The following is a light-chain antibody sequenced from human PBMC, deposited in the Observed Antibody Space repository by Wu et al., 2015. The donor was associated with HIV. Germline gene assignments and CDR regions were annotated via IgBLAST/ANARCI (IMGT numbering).Light chain of an antibody. V-gene: IGKV3-15*01. J-gene: IGKJ1*01. CDR1: QTIANK. CDR2: ETS. Sequence: EIVMTQSPATLSVSPGQRVTLSCRASQTIANKLAWYQQRPGQGPRLLIYETSTRATGIPARFSGRGSGTEFTLTISDMQSEDFALYYCQQYNNWPRTFGQGT. CDR3: QQYNNWPRT.